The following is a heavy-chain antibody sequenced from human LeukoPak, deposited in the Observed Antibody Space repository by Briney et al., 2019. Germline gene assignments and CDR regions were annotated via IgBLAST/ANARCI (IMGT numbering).Heavy chain of an antibody. Sequence: PSETLCLTCIASGVTVSSGSHYWAWIGQPPGLGLEWIGSIYYSGNTYYSLSLKSRVTISVETSKNQFSLMLSSVTATDTAVYYCARGENVAAAGIEYWGQGTLVTVSS. V-gene: IGHV4-39*01. CDR2: IYYSGNT. D-gene: IGHD6-13*01. CDR3: ARGENVAAAGIEY. CDR1: GVTVSSGSHY. J-gene: IGHJ4*02.